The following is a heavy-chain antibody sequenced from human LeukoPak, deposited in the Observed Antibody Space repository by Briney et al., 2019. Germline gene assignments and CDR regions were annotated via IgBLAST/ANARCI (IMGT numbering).Heavy chain of an antibody. Sequence: GESLKISCKGSGYTFTSYWISWVRQMPGKGLEWMGKIDPSDSYTSYSPSFQGHVTISADKSISAAFLQWSSLKASDTAMYYCARRDYYDSSGYSFDYWGQGTLVTVSS. V-gene: IGHV5-10-1*01. D-gene: IGHD3-22*01. CDR2: IDPSDSYT. CDR1: GYTFTSYW. J-gene: IGHJ4*02. CDR3: ARRDYYDSSGYSFDY.